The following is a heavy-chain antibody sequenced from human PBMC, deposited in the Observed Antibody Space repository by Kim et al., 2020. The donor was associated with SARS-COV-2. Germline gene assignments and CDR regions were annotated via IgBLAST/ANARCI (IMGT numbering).Heavy chain of an antibody. D-gene: IGHD2-2*01. J-gene: IGHJ6*02. V-gene: IGHV3-49*03. Sequence: GGSLRLSCTASGFTFGDYAMSWFRQAPGKGLEWVGFIRSKAYGGTTEYAASVKGRFTISRDDSKSIAYLQMNSLKTEDTAVYYCTRDHIVVVPAASMQYYYYGMDVWGQGTTVTVSS. CDR3: TRDHIVVVPAASMQYYYYGMDV. CDR2: IRSKAYGGTT. CDR1: GFTFGDYA.